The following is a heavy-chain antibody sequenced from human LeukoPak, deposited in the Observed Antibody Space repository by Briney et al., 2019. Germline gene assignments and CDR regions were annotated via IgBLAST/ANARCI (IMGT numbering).Heavy chain of an antibody. Sequence: SSETLSLTCTVSGDSISNYYWSWIRQPPGKGLEWIGYIYYSGSTNYNPSLKSRVTISVDTSKNQFSLKLSSVTAADTAVYYCARDYYGSGIGLDYWGQGTLVTVSS. D-gene: IGHD3-10*01. CDR2: IYYSGST. J-gene: IGHJ4*02. CDR1: GDSISNYY. CDR3: ARDYYGSGIGLDY. V-gene: IGHV4-59*01.